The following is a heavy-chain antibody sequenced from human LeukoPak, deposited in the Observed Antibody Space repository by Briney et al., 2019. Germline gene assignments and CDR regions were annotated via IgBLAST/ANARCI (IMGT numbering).Heavy chain of an antibody. CDR1: GFTFSTYW. CDR3: ARLIVGAIDH. V-gene: IGHV3-7*03. CDR2: IKQDGSEK. D-gene: IGHD1-26*01. Sequence: SGGSLRLSCAASGFTFSTYWMSWVRQAPGKGLEWVANIKQDGSEKYYVDSVKGRFAISRDNAKNSLYLQMNSLRVEDTAVYYCARLIVGAIDHWGQGTLVTVSS. J-gene: IGHJ4*02.